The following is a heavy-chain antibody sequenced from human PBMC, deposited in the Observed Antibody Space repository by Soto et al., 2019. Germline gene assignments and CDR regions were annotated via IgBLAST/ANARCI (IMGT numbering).Heavy chain of an antibody. Sequence: EVQLVESGGGLVQPGGSLRLSCAASGFTFSSYALHWVRQAPGEGLEYVSTISGNGGSTYYANSVKGRFTISRDNSKNTLDLQVGSRRAEDMGVYFWAREVVAATYDCGGQGTLVNVSS. V-gene: IGHV3-64*01. J-gene: IGHJ4*02. CDR2: ISGNGGST. D-gene: IGHD2-15*01. CDR3: AREVVAATYDC. CDR1: GFTFSSYA.